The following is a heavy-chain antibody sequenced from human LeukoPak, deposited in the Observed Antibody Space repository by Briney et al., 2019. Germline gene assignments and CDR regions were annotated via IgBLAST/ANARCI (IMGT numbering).Heavy chain of an antibody. J-gene: IGHJ4*02. V-gene: IGHV4-34*01. Sequence: PSETLSLTCAVYGGSFSGYYWSWIRQPPGKGLEWIGEINHSGSTNYNLSLKSRVTISVDTSKNQFSLKLSSVTAADTAVYYCARGSTVGKHYYFDYWGQGTLVTVSS. CDR3: ARGSTVGKHYYFDY. D-gene: IGHD4-17*01. CDR2: INHSGST. CDR1: GGSFSGYY.